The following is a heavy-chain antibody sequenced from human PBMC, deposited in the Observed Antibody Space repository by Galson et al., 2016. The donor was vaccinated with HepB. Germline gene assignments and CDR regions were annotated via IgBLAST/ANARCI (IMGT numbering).Heavy chain of an antibody. CDR1: GITFSNYE. V-gene: IGHV3-48*03. J-gene: IGHJ4*02. CDR3: ASGLEGFDI. D-gene: IGHD3-9*01. Sequence: SLRLSCAGSGITFSNYEMIWVRQAPGKGLEWITYISSSGSTKYYADSVEGRFTVSRDNVKHSLSLQKNSLRAEDTAVYYCASGLEGFDIWGQGTLVAVSS. CDR2: ISSSGSTK.